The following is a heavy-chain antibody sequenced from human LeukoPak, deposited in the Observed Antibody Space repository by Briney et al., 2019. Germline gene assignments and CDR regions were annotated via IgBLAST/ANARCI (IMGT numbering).Heavy chain of an antibody. CDR1: GGSFSGYY. J-gene: IGHJ4*02. Sequence: SETLSLTCAVYGGSFSGYYWSWIRQPAGKGLEWIGRMYTSGSTNYNPSLESRVTLSADTSKNQFSLKLTSVTAADTAVYYCARGGGAFHNWGQGTLVTVSS. V-gene: IGHV4-59*10. CDR3: ARGGGAFHN. D-gene: IGHD2-15*01. CDR2: MYTSGST.